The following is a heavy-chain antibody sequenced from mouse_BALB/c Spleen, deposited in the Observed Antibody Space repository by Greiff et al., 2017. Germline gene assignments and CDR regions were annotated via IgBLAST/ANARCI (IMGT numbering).Heavy chain of an antibody. J-gene: IGHJ2*01. Sequence: EVQVVESGGGLVKPGGSLKLSCAASGFAFSSYDMSWVRQTPEKRLEWVAYISSGGGSTYYPDTVKGRFTISRDNAKNTLYLQMSSLKSEDTAMYYCARETLYGRSLDYWGQGTTLTVSS. CDR3: ARETLYGRSLDY. CDR2: ISSGGGST. D-gene: IGHD1-1*01. CDR1: GFAFSSYD. V-gene: IGHV5-12-1*01.